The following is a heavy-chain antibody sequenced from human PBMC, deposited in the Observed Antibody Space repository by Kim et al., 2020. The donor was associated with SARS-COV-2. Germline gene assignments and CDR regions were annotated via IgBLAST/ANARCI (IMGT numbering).Heavy chain of an antibody. D-gene: IGHD3-10*01. CDR2: ISYDGSNK. CDR1: GFTFSSYG. Sequence: GGSLRLSCAASGFTFSSYGMHWVRQAPGKGLEWVAVISYDGSNKYYADSVKGRFTISRDNSKNTLYLQMNSLRAEDTAVYYCAKGSGSYRYYYYYGMDVWGQGTTVTVSS. J-gene: IGHJ6*02. V-gene: IGHV3-30*18. CDR3: AKGSGSYRYYYYYGMDV.